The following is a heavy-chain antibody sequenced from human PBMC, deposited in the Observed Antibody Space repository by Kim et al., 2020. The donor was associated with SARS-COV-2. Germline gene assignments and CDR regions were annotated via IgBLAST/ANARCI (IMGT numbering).Heavy chain of an antibody. Sequence: YYEDSVKGRFTISRDNAKKSLYLQMNSLRAEDTAVYYCARGYSSGWFDFWGQGTLVTVSS. V-gene: IGHV3-11*01. D-gene: IGHD6-19*01. J-gene: IGHJ4*02. CDR3: ARGYSSGWFDF.